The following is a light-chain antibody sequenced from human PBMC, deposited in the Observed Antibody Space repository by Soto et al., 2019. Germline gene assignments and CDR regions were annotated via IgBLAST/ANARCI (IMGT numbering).Light chain of an antibody. CDR1: QVITNF. CDR2: AAS. CDR3: LQHNSYPLT. V-gene: IGKV1-27*01. Sequence: DIQMTQSPSSLSASVGDRVTITCRASQVITNFLAWYQQKPGKAPNLLIYAASTLQSGVPSRFSGSGSGTDFTLTISSLQPEDVATYYCLQHNSYPLTFGGGTKVEIK. J-gene: IGKJ4*01.